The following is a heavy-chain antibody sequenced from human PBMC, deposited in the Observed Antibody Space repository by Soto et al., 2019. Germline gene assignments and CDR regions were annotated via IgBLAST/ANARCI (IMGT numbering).Heavy chain of an antibody. CDR3: ARWGGLSCSGAVCFKKPFDY. CDR2: IIPISGTT. D-gene: IGHD2-8*02. J-gene: IGHJ4*02. V-gene: IGHV1-69*06. CDR1: GGTFNNYA. Sequence: QVQLVQSGAEVKRPESSMKVSCKPSGGTFNNYAINWVRQAPGQGLEWMGAIIPISGTTKYAQKFQGRVTITADISTITVYMDLSSLRSEDTAVYYCARWGGLSCSGAVCFKKPFDYWGQGTLVTVSS.